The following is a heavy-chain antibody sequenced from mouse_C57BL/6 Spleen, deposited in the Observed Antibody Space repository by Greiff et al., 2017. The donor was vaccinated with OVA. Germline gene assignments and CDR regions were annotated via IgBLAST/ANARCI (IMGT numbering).Heavy chain of an antibody. V-gene: IGHV2-9-1*01. CDR2: IWTGGGT. CDR3: ARGYSNSYYYAMDY. CDR1: GFSLTSYA. Sequence: QVQLKESGPGLVAPSQRLSITCTVSGFSLTSYAISWVRQPPGKGLEWLGVIWTGGGTNYNSALKSRLSISKDNSKSQVFLKMNSLQTDDTARYYCARGYSNSYYYAMDYWGQGTSVTVSS. D-gene: IGHD1-1*01. J-gene: IGHJ4*01.